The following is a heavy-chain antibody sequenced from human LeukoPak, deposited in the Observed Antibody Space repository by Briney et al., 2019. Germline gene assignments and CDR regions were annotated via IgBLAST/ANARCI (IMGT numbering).Heavy chain of an antibody. J-gene: IGHJ4*02. CDR2: INPSGGSI. Sequence: ASVKVSCKASGYIFTSYYMHWVRQAPGQELEWMGIINPSGGSITYAQKFQGRVTMTRDTSTSTVYMELSSLRSEDTAVYYCARAIQLWDPFDYWGQGTLVTVSS. CDR1: GYIFTSYY. D-gene: IGHD5-18*01. CDR3: ARAIQLWDPFDY. V-gene: IGHV1-46*01.